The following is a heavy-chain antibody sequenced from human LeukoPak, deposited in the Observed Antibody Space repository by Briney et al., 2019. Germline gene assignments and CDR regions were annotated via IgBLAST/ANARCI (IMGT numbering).Heavy chain of an antibody. J-gene: IGHJ5*02. V-gene: IGHV3-66*01. D-gene: IGHD4-17*01. CDR1: GFTVSSNY. CDR3: TKDPNGDYVGAFDP. CDR2: IYSGGST. Sequence: GGSLRLSCAASGFTVSSNYMSWVRQAPGKGLEWVSVIYSGGSTYYADSVKGRFTISRDNSKNTLYLQMNSLRAEDTAVYYCTKDPNGDYVGAFDPWGQGTLATVSS.